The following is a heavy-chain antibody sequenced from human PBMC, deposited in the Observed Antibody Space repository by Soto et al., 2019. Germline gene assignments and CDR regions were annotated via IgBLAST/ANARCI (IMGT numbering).Heavy chain of an antibody. Sequence: QVQLVESGGGVVQPGRSLRLSCAASGFTFSTYGMHWVRQAPGKGLEWVAGISYDGSNKYYADSVKGQFTISRDNYKNTLYLQMNSLRAEDTAVYYWEREQYTFSGWQLPTDLNAFDIWGQGAMVTVSS. CDR3: EREQYTFSGWQLPTDLNAFDI. J-gene: IGHJ3*02. D-gene: IGHD6-19*01. CDR2: ISYDGSNK. V-gene: IGHV3-30*03. CDR1: GFTFSTYG.